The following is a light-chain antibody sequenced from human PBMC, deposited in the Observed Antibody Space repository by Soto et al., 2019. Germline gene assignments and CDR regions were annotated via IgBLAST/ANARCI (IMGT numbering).Light chain of an antibody. CDR2: GAS. Sequence: EIGLTQSPGTLSLSPGERATLSCMASQSVSSSYLAWYQQKPGQAPRLLIYGASSRATGIPDRFSGSGSGTDFTLTISRLEPEDFAVYYCQQYGSSPPMYTFGQGTKLEIK. CDR3: QQYGSSPPMYT. V-gene: IGKV3-20*01. J-gene: IGKJ2*01. CDR1: QSVSSSY.